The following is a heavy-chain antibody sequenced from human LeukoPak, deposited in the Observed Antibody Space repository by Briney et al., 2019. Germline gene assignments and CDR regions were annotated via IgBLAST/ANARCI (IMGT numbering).Heavy chain of an antibody. J-gene: IGHJ4*02. D-gene: IGHD3-22*01. V-gene: IGHV3-15*01. CDR1: GFTFSNAW. Sequence: GGSLRLSCAASGFTFSNAWMSWVRQAPGKGLEWVGRIKSKTDGGTTDYAARVKGRFTISRDDSKDTLYLQMNSLKTEDTAVYYCTTARVIDSSGYQGVTDYWGRGTLVTVSS. CDR3: TTARVIDSSGYQGVTDY. CDR2: IKSKTDGGTT.